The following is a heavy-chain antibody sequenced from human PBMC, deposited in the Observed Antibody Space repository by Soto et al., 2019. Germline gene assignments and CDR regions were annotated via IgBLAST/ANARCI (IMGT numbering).Heavy chain of an antibody. CDR3: ATEAGLRYPFDP. J-gene: IGHJ5*02. CDR2: IYYSGST. Sequence: PSETLSVTCTVSGGSVGSYYWSWIRQPPGKGLEWIGNIYYSGSTNYNPSLKSRVTISVDTSKNQFSLKLSSVTAADTAMYYCATEAGLRYPFDPWGQGTLVTVSS. V-gene: IGHV4-59*02. CDR1: GGSVGSYY. D-gene: IGHD3-9*01.